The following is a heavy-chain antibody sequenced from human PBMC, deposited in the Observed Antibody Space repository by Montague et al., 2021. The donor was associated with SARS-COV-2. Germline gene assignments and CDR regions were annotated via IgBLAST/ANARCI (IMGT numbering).Heavy chain of an antibody. CDR2: XYWDSDV. V-gene: IGHV2-5*02. J-gene: IGHJ5*02. D-gene: IGHD3-16*02. CDR1: GSSLTSFGDA. CDR3: ARGRRHIVPPNCLDP. Sequence: PALVKPTQTLTLTCTLSGSSLTSFGDAVGWVRQPPGKALEWLAFXYWDSDVRFRPSLKSRLTITKDVSKNQVVLTMINMDPVDTATYFCARGRRHIVPPNCLDPWGQGILVTVSS.